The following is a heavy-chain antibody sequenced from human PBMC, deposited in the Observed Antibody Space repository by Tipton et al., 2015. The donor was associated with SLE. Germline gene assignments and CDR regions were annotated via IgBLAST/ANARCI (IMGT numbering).Heavy chain of an antibody. CDR1: GGSISSGGYY. CDR2: IYYSGST. V-gene: IGHV4-31*03. CDR3: ARDYSYDAFDI. Sequence: TLSLTCTVSGGSISSGGYYWSWFRQHPGKGLERIGYIYYSGSTYYNPSLKSRVTISVDTSKNQFSLKLSSVTAADTAVYYCARDYSYDAFDIWGHATTVPVSS. D-gene: IGHD5-18*01. J-gene: IGHJ3*02.